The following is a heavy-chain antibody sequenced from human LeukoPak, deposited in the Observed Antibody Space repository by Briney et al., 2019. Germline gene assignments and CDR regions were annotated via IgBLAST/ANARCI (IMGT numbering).Heavy chain of an antibody. CDR1: GFTFDDYG. D-gene: IGHD5-18*01. V-gene: IGHV3-20*04. J-gene: IGHJ4*02. Sequence: GGSLRLSCAASGFTFDDYGMSWVRQAPGKGLEWVSGINWNGGSTGYADSVKGRFTISRDNARNSLYLQMNSLRAEDTALYYCAFYRYGCRDFDYWGQGTLVTVSS. CDR3: AFYRYGCRDFDY. CDR2: INWNGGST.